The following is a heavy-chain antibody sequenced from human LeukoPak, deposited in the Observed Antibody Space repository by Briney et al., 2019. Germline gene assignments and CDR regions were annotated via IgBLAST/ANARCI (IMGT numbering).Heavy chain of an antibody. V-gene: IGHV4-59*01. CDR1: GASLNSYY. CDR2: IYYAGTT. D-gene: IGHD1-26*01. Sequence: SETLSPTCTVSGASLNSYYWTWIRQPPGNRLEWIGYIYYAGTTNYNPSLKSRVTMSVDTSKNQFSLTLTSVTAADTAVYYCATGGSATVWAQGTLVIVSS. J-gene: IGHJ3*01. CDR3: ATGGSATV.